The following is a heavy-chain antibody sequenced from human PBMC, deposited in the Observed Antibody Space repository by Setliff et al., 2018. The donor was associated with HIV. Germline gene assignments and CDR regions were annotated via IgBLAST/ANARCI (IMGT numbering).Heavy chain of an antibody. V-gene: IGHV1-8*01. Sequence: ASVKVSCKASGYTFTTYDISWVRQASGQGLEWLGWMNPNSGNTGYAQNFQGRVTMTRNTSITTAYMELSSLRSEDTAVYYCARDLRIPYYGMDVWGQGTTVTV. J-gene: IGHJ6*02. CDR3: ARDLRIPYYGMDV. CDR1: GYTFTTYD. CDR2: MNPNSGNT. D-gene: IGHD4-17*01.